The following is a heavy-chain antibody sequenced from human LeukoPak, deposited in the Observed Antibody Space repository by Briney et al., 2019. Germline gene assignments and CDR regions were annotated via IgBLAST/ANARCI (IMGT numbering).Heavy chain of an antibody. CDR1: GGTFSSYA. CDR3: ARPLGIAVAGTVGAAFDI. Sequence: SVKVSCKASGGTFSSYAISWVRQAPGQGLEWMGGIIPIFGTANYAQKFQGRVTITADESTSTAYMELSSLRSEDTAVYYCARPLGIAVAGTVGAAFDIWGQGTMVTVSS. D-gene: IGHD6-19*01. V-gene: IGHV1-69*01. J-gene: IGHJ3*02. CDR2: IIPIFGTA.